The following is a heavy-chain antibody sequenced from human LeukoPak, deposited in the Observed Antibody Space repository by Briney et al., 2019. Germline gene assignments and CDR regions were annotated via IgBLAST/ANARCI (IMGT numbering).Heavy chain of an antibody. V-gene: IGHV4-34*01. D-gene: IGHD2-2*01. Sequence: SDTLSLTCAVYGGSFSGYYWRWIRQPPGKGLEWIGEINHSGSTNYNPSLKSRVTISVDTSKNQFSLKLSSVTAADTAVYYCARVNNIVVVPGALYYYYYMDVWGKGTTVTVS. CDR3: ARVNNIVVVPGALYYYYYMDV. CDR2: INHSGST. J-gene: IGHJ6*03. CDR1: GGSFSGYY.